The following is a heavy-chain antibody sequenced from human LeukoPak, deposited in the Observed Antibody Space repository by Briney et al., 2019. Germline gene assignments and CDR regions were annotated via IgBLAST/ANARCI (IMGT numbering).Heavy chain of an antibody. CDR3: ARSRLWFGELPSYFDY. Sequence: SETLSLTCTVSGGSISSYYWSWIRQPPGKGLEWIGYIYYSGSTNYNPSPKSRVTISVDTSKNQFSLKLSSVTAADTAVYYCARSRLWFGELPSYFDYWGQGTLVTVSS. CDR1: GGSISSYY. D-gene: IGHD3-10*01. CDR2: IYYSGST. V-gene: IGHV4-59*01. J-gene: IGHJ4*02.